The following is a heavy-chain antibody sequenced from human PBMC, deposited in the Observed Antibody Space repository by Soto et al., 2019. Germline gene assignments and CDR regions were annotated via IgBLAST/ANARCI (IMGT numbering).Heavy chain of an antibody. Sequence: QVQLVESGGGVVQPGRSLRLSCAASGFTFSSYGMHWVRQAPGKGLEWVAVIVYDGSKKYYADSVKGRFTIYRDNPKNTMYLQMSSLRGEDTALYYCVKDGSSGWPYFGDMDVWGRGTTVTVSS. CDR2: IVYDGSKK. D-gene: IGHD6-19*01. CDR1: GFTFSSYG. CDR3: VKDGSSGWPYFGDMDV. V-gene: IGHV3-30*18. J-gene: IGHJ6*02.